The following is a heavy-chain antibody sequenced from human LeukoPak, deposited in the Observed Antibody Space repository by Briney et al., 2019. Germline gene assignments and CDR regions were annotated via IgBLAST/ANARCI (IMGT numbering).Heavy chain of an antibody. CDR2: TYYRSRWSN. V-gene: IGHV6-1*01. CDR1: GDSVSSDSAA. J-gene: IGHJ3*02. CDR3: ARGKVSAFDI. Sequence: SQTLSLTCAISGDSVSSDSAAWNWVRQSPSRGLEWLGRTYYRSRWSNNYAASVQSRITINSDTSKNQFSLHLNSVTPEDTAIYYCARGKVSAFDIWGQGTMVTVSS.